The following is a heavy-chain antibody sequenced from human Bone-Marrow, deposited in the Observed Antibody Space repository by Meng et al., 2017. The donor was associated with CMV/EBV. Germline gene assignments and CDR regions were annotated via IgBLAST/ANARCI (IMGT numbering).Heavy chain of an antibody. CDR2: ISSSGSTI. CDR1: GFTFSDYY. J-gene: IGHJ4*02. D-gene: IGHD3-3*01. Sequence: GESLKISCAASGFTFSDYYMSWIRQAPGKGLEWVSYISSSGSTIYYADSVKGRFTISRDNSKNTLSLQMNSLRAEDTAVYYCAKDSHDFWSGYPYFDHWGQGTLVTVSS. V-gene: IGHV3-11*01. CDR3: AKDSHDFWSGYPYFDH.